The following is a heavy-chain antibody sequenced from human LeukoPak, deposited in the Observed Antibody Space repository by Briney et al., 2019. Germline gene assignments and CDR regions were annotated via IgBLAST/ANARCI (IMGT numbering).Heavy chain of an antibody. CDR2: ISSSSSHI. J-gene: IGHJ4*02. D-gene: IGHD6-13*01. Sequence: KPGGSLRLSCATSGFTFSSYRMNWVRQAPGKGLEWVSSISSSSSHIYYADSVKGRFTIARDNAKNSLYLQMNCLRAEDTAVYYCARDQGGSAPAGPFDYWGQGTLVTVSS. CDR1: GFTFSSYR. CDR3: ARDQGGSAPAGPFDY. V-gene: IGHV3-21*01.